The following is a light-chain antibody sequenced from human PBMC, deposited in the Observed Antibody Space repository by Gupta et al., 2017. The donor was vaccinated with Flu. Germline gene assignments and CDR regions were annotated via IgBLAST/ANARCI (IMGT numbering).Light chain of an antibody. CDR3: SSYTSSTTWV. V-gene: IGLV2-14*01. J-gene: IGLJ3*02. CDR2: EVS. Sequence: TSSDVGGYNYVSWYQQHPGEVPKLMIYEVSNRPSGVSNRFSGSKSGNTASLTISGLQAEDEADYYCSSYTSSTTWVFGGGTKLTVL. CDR1: SSDVGGYNY.